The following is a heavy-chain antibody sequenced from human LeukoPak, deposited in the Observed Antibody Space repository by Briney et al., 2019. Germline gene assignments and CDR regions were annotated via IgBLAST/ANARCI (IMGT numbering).Heavy chain of an antibody. CDR2: ISSSSSYT. CDR1: GFTFSDYY. Sequence: KPGGSLRLSCAASGFTFSDYYMSWIRQAPGKGLEWVSYISSSSSYTNYADSVEGRFTISRDNAKNSLYLQMNSLRAEDTAVYYCTCGSGWYCPDYWGQGTLVTVPS. D-gene: IGHD6-19*01. CDR3: TCGSGWYCPDY. J-gene: IGHJ4*02. V-gene: IGHV3-11*03.